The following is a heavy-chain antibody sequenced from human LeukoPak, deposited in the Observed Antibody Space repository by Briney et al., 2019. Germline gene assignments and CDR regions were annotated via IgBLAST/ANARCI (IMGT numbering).Heavy chain of an antibody. CDR1: GGSISSNGYY. CDR2: FHYTGST. CDR3: ARWGFNSGYGLDDN. V-gene: IGHV4-39*01. D-gene: IGHD4-23*01. J-gene: IGHJ4*02. Sequence: SETLSLTCTVSGGSISSNGYYWGWIRQPPGKGLEWIGSFHYTGSTFYSPSLKSRVTISVDTSKNQFSLKLSSVTAADSAVYYCARWGFNSGYGLDDNWGQGTLVAVSS.